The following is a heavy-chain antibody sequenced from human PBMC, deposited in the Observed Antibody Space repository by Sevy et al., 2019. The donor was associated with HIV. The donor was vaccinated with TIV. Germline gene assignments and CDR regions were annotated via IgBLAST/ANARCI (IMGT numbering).Heavy chain of an antibody. Sequence: GGSLRLSCAASGSIFSSYAMHWVRQAPGKGLEWVAVISYDGSHKYYAHSVRGRFAISRDNSKSTLYLQMYSPRVDDTAVYYCAKGIGDSNSYPFDYWGQGTLVTVSS. D-gene: IGHD6-6*01. J-gene: IGHJ4*02. CDR1: GSIFSSYA. CDR2: ISYDGSHK. CDR3: AKGIGDSNSYPFDY. V-gene: IGHV3-30*18.